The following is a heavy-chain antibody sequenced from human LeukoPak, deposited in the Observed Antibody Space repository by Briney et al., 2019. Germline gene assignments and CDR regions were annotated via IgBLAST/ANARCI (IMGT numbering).Heavy chain of an antibody. D-gene: IGHD6-19*01. CDR3: ARGEAVAGTDH. V-gene: IGHV3-74*01. Sequence: PGGALRLSCAASGFTFSSYWMHWVRQAPAKALEWLARINSDGYSMSYAASVKGRFTISRDNAKKTLFLQMNSLRVEDTAMYYCARGEAVAGTDHWGQGVLVTVSS. CDR1: GFTFSSYW. J-gene: IGHJ4*02. CDR2: INSDGYSM.